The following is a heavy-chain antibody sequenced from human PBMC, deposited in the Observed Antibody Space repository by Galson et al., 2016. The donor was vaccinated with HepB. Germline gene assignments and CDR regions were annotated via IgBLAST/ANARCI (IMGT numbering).Heavy chain of an antibody. J-gene: IGHJ4*02. Sequence: SVKVSCKASGYTFIDYAMNWVRQAPGQGLEWVGGIIRMFGTVNYARKFQGRVTISADDSASIVYMELSGLRSDDTAVYYCARSQIVATFTGFAYWGQGTRVTVSP. CDR1: GYTFIDYA. V-gene: IGHV1-69*13. D-gene: IGHD5-12*01. CDR2: IIRMFGTV. CDR3: ARSQIVATFTGFAY.